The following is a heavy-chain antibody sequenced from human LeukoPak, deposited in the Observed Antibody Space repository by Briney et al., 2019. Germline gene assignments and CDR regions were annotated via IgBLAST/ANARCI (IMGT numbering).Heavy chain of an antibody. CDR3: ARGYSGSWSNWFDP. D-gene: IGHD6-13*01. V-gene: IGHV1-8*01. CDR1: GYTFTSYD. CDR2: MNPNSGNT. J-gene: IGHJ5*02. Sequence: ASVKVSCKASGYTFTSYDINWVRQATGQGLEWMGWMNPNSGNTGYAQMFQGRVTMSRNTSITTAYLELSSLRSEDTAVYYCARGYSGSWSNWFDPWGQGTLVTASS.